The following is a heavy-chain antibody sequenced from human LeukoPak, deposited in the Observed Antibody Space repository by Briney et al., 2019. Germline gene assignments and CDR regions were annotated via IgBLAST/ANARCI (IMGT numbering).Heavy chain of an antibody. V-gene: IGHV3-21*01. CDR3: ARAKVNYGDPWYFDY. J-gene: IGHJ4*02. Sequence: GGSLRPSCAASGFTFSSYSMNWVRQAPGKGLEWVSSISSGTTYIYYADSVKGRFTISRDNAKNSLYLQMNGLRADDTAVYYCARAKVNYGDPWYFDYWGQGTLVTVSS. CDR2: ISSGTTYI. D-gene: IGHD4-17*01. CDR1: GFTFSSYS.